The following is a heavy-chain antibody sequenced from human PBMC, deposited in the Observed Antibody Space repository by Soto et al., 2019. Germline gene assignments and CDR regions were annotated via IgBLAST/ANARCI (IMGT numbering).Heavy chain of an antibody. Sequence: WGSLRLSCTASGFTFSNYAIIWGRHSPVKGLEWVSTISGSGVRTYYADSVKGRFTISRDNSKNTLDLQMNSLRAEDTAIYYCAKDHAREQFVRGENWFDSWGQGTLVTVSS. J-gene: IGHJ5*01. CDR3: AKDHAREQFVRGENWFDS. CDR1: GFTFSNYA. D-gene: IGHD6-6*01. V-gene: IGHV3-23*01. CDR2: ISGSGVRT.